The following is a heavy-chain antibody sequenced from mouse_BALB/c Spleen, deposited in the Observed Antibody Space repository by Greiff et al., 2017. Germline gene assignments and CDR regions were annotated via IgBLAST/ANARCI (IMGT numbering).Heavy chain of an antibody. Sequence: VQLKESGAELVRPGALVKLSCKASGFNIKDYYMHWVKQRPEQGLEWIGWIDPENGNTIYDPKFQGKASITADTSSNTAYLQLSSLTSEDTAVYYCNGGEVYAMDYWGQGTSVTVSS. J-gene: IGHJ4*01. V-gene: IGHV14-1*02. CDR3: NGGEVYAMDY. CDR2: IDPENGNT. CDR1: GFNIKDYY.